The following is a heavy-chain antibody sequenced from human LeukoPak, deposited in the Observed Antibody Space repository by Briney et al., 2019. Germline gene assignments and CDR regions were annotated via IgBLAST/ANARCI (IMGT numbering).Heavy chain of an antibody. Sequence: GGSLRLSCAASGFTFSSYSMNWVRQAPGKGLEWVSYISSSSSTIYYADSVKGRFTISRDNSKNTLYLQMDSLRVEDTAVYYCARDLESSGFDSWGQGTLVTVSS. CDR3: ARDLESSGFDS. CDR1: GFTFSSYS. J-gene: IGHJ4*02. D-gene: IGHD6-25*01. V-gene: IGHV3-48*01. CDR2: ISSSSSTI.